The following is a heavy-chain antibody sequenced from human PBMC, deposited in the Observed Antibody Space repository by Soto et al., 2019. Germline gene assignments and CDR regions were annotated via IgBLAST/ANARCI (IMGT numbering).Heavy chain of an antibody. J-gene: IGHJ4*02. CDR3: VGTGTTDDY. D-gene: IGHD1-1*01. V-gene: IGHV4-30-4*01. CDR2: IYSSGGS. Sequence: QVQLQESGPGLVKPSQTLSLTCTVSGASVSSGDYYWSCIRQPPGKGLEWIGYIYSSGGSYYNPSLKGRLTISIDTSKNRFSLKLNSVTVADTAIYYCVGTGTTDDYWGRGTLVTVSS. CDR1: GASVSSGDYY.